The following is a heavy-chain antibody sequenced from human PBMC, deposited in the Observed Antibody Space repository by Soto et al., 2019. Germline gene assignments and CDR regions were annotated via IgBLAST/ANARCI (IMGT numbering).Heavy chain of an antibody. CDR3: ARDPQSGVGY. V-gene: IGHV3-72*01. J-gene: IGHJ4*02. CDR2: SRNKAKSYI. CDR1: GFSLSDHY. Sequence: PGGSLRLSCAASGFSLSDHYVDWVRQAPGKGLEWVGRSRNKAKSYIYYADSVKGRFTISRDNAKNSLYLQMNSLRAEDTAVYYCARDPQSGVGYWGQGTLVTVSS.